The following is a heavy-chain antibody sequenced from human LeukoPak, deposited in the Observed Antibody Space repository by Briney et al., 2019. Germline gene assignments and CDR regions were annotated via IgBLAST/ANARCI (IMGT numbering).Heavy chain of an antibody. D-gene: IGHD2-2*01. CDR2: IDRGSGT. Sequence: GGSLRLSCAASGLNVSTNYMSWVRQVPGRGLEWVSVIDRGSGTNYADSVEGRFTISRHKSRNTVYLQMNSLRAEDTAVYYCARLKYQLIFGYWGQGALVTVSS. CDR3: ARLKYQLIFGY. V-gene: IGHV3-53*04. CDR1: GLNVSTNY. J-gene: IGHJ4*02.